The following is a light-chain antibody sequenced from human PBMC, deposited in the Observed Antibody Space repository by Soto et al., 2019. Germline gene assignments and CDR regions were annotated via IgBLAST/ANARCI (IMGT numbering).Light chain of an antibody. CDR1: QSISSY. CDR3: QQSYSTPKT. CDR2: AAS. J-gene: IGKJ1*01. V-gene: IGKV1-39*01. Sequence: DIQITQSPASVSSSVAERVTITCRASQSISSYLNWYQQKPGKAPKLLIYAASSLQSGVPSRFSGSGSGTDFTLTISSLQPEDFATYYCQQSYSTPKTFGQGTKVDIK.